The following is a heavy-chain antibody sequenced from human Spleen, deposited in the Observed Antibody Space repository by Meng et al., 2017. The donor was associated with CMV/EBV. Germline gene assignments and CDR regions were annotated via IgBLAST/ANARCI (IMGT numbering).Heavy chain of an antibody. CDR1: GYTFTRNY. CDR3: GRDKLVWTTSDAFDV. Sequence: ASVKVSCKASGYTFTRNYIHWVRQAPGQGLQWMGLVNPNGGSTSYAQNFQGRVTMTTDTSTSTVYMELSSLTSEDTATYYCGRDKLVWTTSDAFDVWGQGTMVTVSS. J-gene: IGHJ3*01. D-gene: IGHD1-1*01. CDR2: VNPNGGST. V-gene: IGHV1-46*01.